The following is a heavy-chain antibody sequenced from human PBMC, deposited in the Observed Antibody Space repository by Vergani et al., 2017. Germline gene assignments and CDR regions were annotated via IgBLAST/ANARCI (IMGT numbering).Heavy chain of an antibody. CDR3: GRGSDNYN. V-gene: IGHV3-23*01. D-gene: IGHD5-24*01. CDR2: IKNTGDSN. J-gene: IGHJ4*02. CDR1: GITFSSHA. Sequence: EVQLLQSEGAVVQPGGSLRLFCVASGITFSSHALRWVRQGHGQGLEWVSSIKNTGDSNHYADSVKGRFTTSRDNSKNTLYLLMNSLGVEDTTVYYCGRGSDNYNWGQGTRVTVSS.